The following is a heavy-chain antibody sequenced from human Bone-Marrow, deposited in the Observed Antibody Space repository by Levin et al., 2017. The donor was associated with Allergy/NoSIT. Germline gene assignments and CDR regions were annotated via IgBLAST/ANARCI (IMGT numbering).Heavy chain of an antibody. J-gene: IGHJ4*02. V-gene: IGHV1-46*01. CDR3: AREPPEGHNFDF. CDR2: IFPSGET. CDR1: GYTFTSYY. Sequence: GASVKVSCKASGYTFTSYYIHWVRQAPGQGLEYMGIIFPSGETKYSQKFQGRITMTWDTSTSTVFMDLSSLTSEDSAVYYCAREPPEGHNFDFWGPGTLVTVSS.